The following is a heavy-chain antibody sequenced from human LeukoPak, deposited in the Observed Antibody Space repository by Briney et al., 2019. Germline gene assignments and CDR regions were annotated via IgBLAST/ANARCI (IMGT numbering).Heavy chain of an antibody. D-gene: IGHD3-22*01. CDR3: ATFPHFNYYDSRPFDY. J-gene: IGHJ4*02. CDR2: FDPEDGET. V-gene: IGHV1-24*01. CDR1: GYTLTELS. Sequence: ASVKVSCKVSGYTLTELSMHWVRQAPGKGLEWMGGFDPEDGETIYAQKFQGRVTMTEDTSTDTAYMELSSLRSEDPAVYYCATFPHFNYYDSRPFDYWGQGTLVTVSS.